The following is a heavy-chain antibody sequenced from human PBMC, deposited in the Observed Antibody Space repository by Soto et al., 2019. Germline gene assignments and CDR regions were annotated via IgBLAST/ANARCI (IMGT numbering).Heavy chain of an antibody. Sequence: QVQLVESGGGVVQPGRSLRLSCAASGFTFSSYAMHWVRQAPGKGLEWVAVISYDGSNKYYADSVKGRFTISRDNSKNPLYLQMNSLRAEDTAVYYCARADYGGPWWFDPWGQGTLVTVSS. J-gene: IGHJ5*02. CDR2: ISYDGSNK. V-gene: IGHV3-30-3*01. D-gene: IGHD4-17*01. CDR3: ARADYGGPWWFDP. CDR1: GFTFSSYA.